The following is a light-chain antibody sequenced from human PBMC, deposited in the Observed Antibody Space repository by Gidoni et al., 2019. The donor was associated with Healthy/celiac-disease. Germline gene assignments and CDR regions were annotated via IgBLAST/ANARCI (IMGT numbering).Light chain of an antibody. Sequence: EIVLTQSPGTLSLSPGERATPSCRTSQSVSSSYLAWYQQKPGQAPRLLIYGASGRATGIPDRFSGSGSGTDFTLTISRLEPEDFAVYYYQQYDSSPLVTFGQGTRLEIK. CDR1: QSVSSSY. CDR3: QQYDSSPLVT. J-gene: IGKJ5*01. V-gene: IGKV3-20*01. CDR2: GAS.